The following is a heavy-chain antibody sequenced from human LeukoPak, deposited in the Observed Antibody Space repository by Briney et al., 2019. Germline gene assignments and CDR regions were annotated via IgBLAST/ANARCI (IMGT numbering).Heavy chain of an antibody. D-gene: IGHD3-10*02. CDR2: INPNSGGT. Sequence: ASVKVSCKASGYTFTGYYMHWVRQAPGQGLEWMGWINPNSGGTNYAQKFQGRVTMTRDTSISTAYMELSRLRSDDTAVYYCAREPTTQGLGSGSYYHEPSELREWGQGTLVTVSS. V-gene: IGHV1-2*02. CDR3: AREPTTQGLGSGSYYHEPSELRE. CDR1: GYTFTGYY. J-gene: IGHJ4*02.